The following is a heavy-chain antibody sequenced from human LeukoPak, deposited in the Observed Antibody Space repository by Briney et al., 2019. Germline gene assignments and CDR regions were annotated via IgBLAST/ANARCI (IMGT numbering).Heavy chain of an antibody. V-gene: IGHV1-3*01. CDR2: INAGNGNT. CDR3: ASGHSSSSNFDY. D-gene: IGHD6-6*01. CDR1: GYTFTSYA. J-gene: IGHJ4*02. Sequence: ASVKVSCKASGYTFTSYAMHWVRQAPGQRLEWMGWINAGNGNTKYSQKFQGRVTITRDTSASTAYMELRSLRSDDTAVYYCASGHSSSSNFDYWGQGTLVTVSS.